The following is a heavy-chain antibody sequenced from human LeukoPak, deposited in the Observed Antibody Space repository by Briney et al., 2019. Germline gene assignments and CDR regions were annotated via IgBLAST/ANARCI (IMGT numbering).Heavy chain of an antibody. J-gene: IGHJ5*02. V-gene: IGHV3-33*01. CDR1: GFTFTTYG. CDR2: IWHDGNRQ. D-gene: IGHD4-11*01. Sequence: PGGSLRLSCAASGFTFTTYGIHFVRQAPGKGLEWVAPIWHDGNRQYYADSVKGRFTISRDDSKNTVSLQMNSLRAEDTAIYYCARDLNSNNSNPGWFDPWGQETLVTVSS. CDR3: ARDLNSNNSNPGWFDP.